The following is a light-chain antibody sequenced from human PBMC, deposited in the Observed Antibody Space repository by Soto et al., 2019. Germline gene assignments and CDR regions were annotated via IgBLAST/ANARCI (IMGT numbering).Light chain of an antibody. CDR1: QSVSGN. CDR3: QQYNNWLWT. J-gene: IGKJ1*01. Sequence: EIVMTQSPVTLSVSLGERATLSCRASQSVSGNLAWYQQKPGQAPRLLIYGASTRATGIPARFSGSGSGTEFTLTISSLQSEDFALYYCQQYNNWLWTFGQGTKV. CDR2: GAS. V-gene: IGKV3-15*01.